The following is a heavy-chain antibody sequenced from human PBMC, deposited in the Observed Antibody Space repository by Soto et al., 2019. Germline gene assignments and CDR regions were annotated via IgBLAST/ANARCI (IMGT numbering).Heavy chain of an antibody. V-gene: IGHV1-3*01. CDR2: INAGNGNT. J-gene: IGHJ4*02. Sequence: ASVKVSCKASGYTFTSYAMHWVRQAPGQRLEWMGWINAGNGNTKYSQKFQGRVTITRDTSASTAYMELSSLRSEDTAVYYCARDGYYDSSGYSIFDYWRQGTLVTVSS. CDR1: GYTFTSYA. D-gene: IGHD3-22*01. CDR3: ARDGYYDSSGYSIFDY.